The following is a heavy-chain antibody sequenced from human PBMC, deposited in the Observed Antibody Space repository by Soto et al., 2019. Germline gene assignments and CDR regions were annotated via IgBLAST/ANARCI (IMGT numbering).Heavy chain of an antibody. CDR2: MSYDGTKQ. Sequence: PGGSLRLSCAASGFTFSTYGMHWVRQAPGKGLEWVAAMSYDGTKQYYVDSVKGRFTISRDNSRNTLFLQLNSLRDEDTAVYYCAKEYGSTWIDHWGQGTPVTVS. D-gene: IGHD6-13*01. CDR3: AKEYGSTWIDH. J-gene: IGHJ4*02. CDR1: GFTFSTYG. V-gene: IGHV3-30*18.